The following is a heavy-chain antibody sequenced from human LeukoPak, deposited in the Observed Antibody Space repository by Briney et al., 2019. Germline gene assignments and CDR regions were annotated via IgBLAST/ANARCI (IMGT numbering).Heavy chain of an antibody. J-gene: IGHJ4*02. CDR3: ARGAGYSGYDLDY. D-gene: IGHD5-12*01. CDR2: INPKSGGT. V-gene: IGHV1-2*02. CDR1: GYTFTGYY. Sequence: ASVKVSCKASGYTFTGYYMHWVRQAPGQGLEWVGWINPKSGGTTYARKFQGRVTMTRDTSTSTAYMEISRLRSDDTAVYYCARGAGYSGYDLDYWGQGTLVTVSS.